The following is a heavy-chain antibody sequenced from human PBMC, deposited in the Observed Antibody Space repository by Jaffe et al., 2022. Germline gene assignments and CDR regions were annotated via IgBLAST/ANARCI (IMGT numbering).Heavy chain of an antibody. Sequence: QLVESGGGLLQPGGSLRLSCAASGFTFRNYWMHWVRQAPGKGLVWVSRINSAGNSINYADSVKGRFTSSRDNAKNTLYLQMNSLTAEDTAVYYCARGGAGGDCSGGACFSWNAFDIWGQGTMVTVSS. CDR2: INSAGNSI. V-gene: IGHV3-74*01. CDR1: GFTFRNYW. D-gene: IGHD2-15*01. CDR3: ARGGAGGDCSGGACFSWNAFDI. J-gene: IGHJ3*02.